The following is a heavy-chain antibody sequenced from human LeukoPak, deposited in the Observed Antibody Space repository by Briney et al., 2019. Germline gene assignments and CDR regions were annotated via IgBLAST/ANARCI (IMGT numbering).Heavy chain of an antibody. CDR1: GFTFSSYG. CDR2: IWYDGSNK. D-gene: IGHD6-13*01. V-gene: IGHV3-33*01. Sequence: PGGSLRLSCAASGFTFSSYGMHWVRQAPGKGLEWVAVIWYDGSNKYYADSVKGRFTISRDNSKNTLYLQMNSLRAEDTAVYYCARDVIAAAGPHYYGMDVWGQGTTVTVSS. J-gene: IGHJ6*02. CDR3: ARDVIAAAGPHYYGMDV.